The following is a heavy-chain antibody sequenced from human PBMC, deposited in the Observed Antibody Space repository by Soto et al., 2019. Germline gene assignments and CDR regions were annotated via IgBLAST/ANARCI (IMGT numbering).Heavy chain of an antibody. CDR3: TTDSQPYYYDSSGYYPPNWFDP. J-gene: IGHJ5*02. Sequence: GGSLRLSCTASGFTFGDYAMSWFRQAPGKGLEWGGFIRSKAYGGTTEYAASVKGRFTISRDDSKSIAYLQMNSLKTEDTAVYYCTTDSQPYYYDSSGYYPPNWFDPWGQGTLVTVSS. CDR1: GFTFGDYA. D-gene: IGHD3-22*01. CDR2: IRSKAYGGTT. V-gene: IGHV3-49*03.